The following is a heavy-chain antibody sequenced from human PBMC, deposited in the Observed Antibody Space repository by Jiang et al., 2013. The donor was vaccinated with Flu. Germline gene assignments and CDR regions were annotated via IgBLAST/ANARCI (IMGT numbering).Heavy chain of an antibody. Sequence: GPGLVKPSETLSLTCTVSGGSISSYYWSWIRQPPGKGLEWIGYIYYSGSTNYNPSLKSRVTISVDTSKNQFSLKLSSVTAADTAVYYCAREHRNYDILTGYYHYNWFDPWG. J-gene: IGHJ5*02. CDR3: AREHRNYDILTGYYHYNWFDP. V-gene: IGHV4-59*13. CDR1: GGSISSYY. CDR2: IYYSGST. D-gene: IGHD3-9*01.